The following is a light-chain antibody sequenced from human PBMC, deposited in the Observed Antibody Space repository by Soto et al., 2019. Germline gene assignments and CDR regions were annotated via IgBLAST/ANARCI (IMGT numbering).Light chain of an antibody. CDR2: ATS. CDR3: QQYNKWPLT. V-gene: IGKV3-15*01. CDR1: QSVYSN. J-gene: IGKJ5*01. Sequence: IVMTQSPATLSVSPGERATLSCRASQSVYSNLAWYQQKPGQDPRLLIYATSTKATGIPARFSGSGPGTEFTLTNSRLQSEDFAIYYCQQYNKWPLTFDHGTRLEIK.